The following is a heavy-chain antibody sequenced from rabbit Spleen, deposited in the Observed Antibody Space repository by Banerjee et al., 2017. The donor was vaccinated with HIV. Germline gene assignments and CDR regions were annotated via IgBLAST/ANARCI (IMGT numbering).Heavy chain of an antibody. Sequence: QSLEESGGGLVKPGASLTLTCTASGFPFSSGYDMCWVRQAPGKGLEWIGTIYTGSSAITWYASWAKGRFTCSKTSSTTVTLQMTSLTVADTATYFCARDTGSSFSSYGMDLWGPGTLVTVS. CDR1: GFPFSSGYD. D-gene: IGHD8-1*01. CDR3: ARDTGSSFSSYGMDL. V-gene: IGHV1S40*01. J-gene: IGHJ6*01. CDR2: IYTGSSAIT.